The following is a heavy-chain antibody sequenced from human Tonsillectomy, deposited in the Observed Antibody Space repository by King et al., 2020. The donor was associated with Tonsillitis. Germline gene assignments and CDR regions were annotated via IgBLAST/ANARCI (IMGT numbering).Heavy chain of an antibody. D-gene: IGHD3-22*01. V-gene: IGHV3-48*04. Sequence: VQLVESGGGLVQPGGSLRLSCAASGFTFSSYSMNWVRQAPGKGLEGPSYISSTSTTTYYADSVKGRFTISRDNAKNSVSLQMNSLRVEETAVYYCAREKVFGGYRMDVWGQGTPVTVSS. CDR1: GFTFSSYS. CDR2: ISSTSTTT. J-gene: IGHJ6*02. CDR3: AREKVFGGYRMDV.